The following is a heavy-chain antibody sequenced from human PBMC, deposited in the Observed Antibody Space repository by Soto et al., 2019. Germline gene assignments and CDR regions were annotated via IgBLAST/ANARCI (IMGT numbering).Heavy chain of an antibody. CDR2: IFSNDEK. CDR3: AQIQLWLESAVDV. CDR1: GLSFSNVKMG. D-gene: IGHD3-16*02. J-gene: IGHJ6*02. V-gene: IGHV2-26*01. Sequence: QVTLKESGPVLVKPTETLTLTCTVSGLSFSNVKMGVSWIRQPPGKALECLTHIFSNDEKSYSTSLKNRLTISKHNTKSQVVLTMTNMDPVDTATYYCAQIQLWLESAVDVWGQGTTVTVSS.